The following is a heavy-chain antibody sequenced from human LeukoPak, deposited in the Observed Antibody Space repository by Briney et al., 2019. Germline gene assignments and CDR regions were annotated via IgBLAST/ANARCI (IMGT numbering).Heavy chain of an antibody. CDR1: GGSISSRPYC. V-gene: IGHV4-39*01. Sequence: SETLSLTCTVSGGSISSRPYCWGWIRQPPGKGLEWLGSFYYSGSTYYKPSLKSRVTISVDTSKNQFSLKLSSVTAADTAVYYCARLAVSSWYHEVLLGRDYWGQGTLVTVSS. J-gene: IGHJ4*02. CDR3: ARLAVSSWYHEVLLGRDY. D-gene: IGHD6-13*01. CDR2: FYYSGST.